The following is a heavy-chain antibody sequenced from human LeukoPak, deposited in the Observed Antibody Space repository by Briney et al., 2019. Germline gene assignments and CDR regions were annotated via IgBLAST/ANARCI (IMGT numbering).Heavy chain of an antibody. J-gene: IGHJ4*02. Sequence: SETLSLTCTVSGGSISSSSYYWGWIRQPPGKGLEWIGSIYYSGSTYYNPSLKSRVTISVDRSNNRFFLNLNSVTAADTAVYYCARDLYSDVNHFDYWGQGTLVTVSS. V-gene: IGHV4-39*07. CDR3: ARDLYSDVNHFDY. D-gene: IGHD4-17*01. CDR2: IYYSGST. CDR1: GGSISSSSYY.